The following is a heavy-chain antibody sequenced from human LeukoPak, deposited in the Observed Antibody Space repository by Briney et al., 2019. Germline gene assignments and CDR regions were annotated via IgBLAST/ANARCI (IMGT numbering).Heavy chain of an antibody. CDR2: ISGGST. Sequence: PGGSLRLSCAASGFTVSSNEMSWVRQAPGKGLEWVSSISGGSTYYADSRKGRFTISRDNSKNTLHLQMNSLRAEDTAVYYCAKGGGYEAQYYYYYLDVWQRDHGHHLL. D-gene: IGHD5-12*01. J-gene: IGHJ6*03. CDR3: AKGGGYEAQYYYYYLDV. CDR1: GFTVSSNE. V-gene: IGHV3-38-3*01.